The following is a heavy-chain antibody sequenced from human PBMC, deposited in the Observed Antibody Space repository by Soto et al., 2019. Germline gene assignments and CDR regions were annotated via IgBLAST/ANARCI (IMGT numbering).Heavy chain of an antibody. Sequence: QVQLVESGGGVVQPGRSLRLSCAASRFSFSTYAIHWVRQAPGKGLEWVAGISYDGGNEYYADSVKGRFTISRDNSKSTLYLKMNSLGPDDTAVYYCARDRSGSHEIDDSLDIWGRGTIVTVSS. CDR1: RFSFSTYA. D-gene: IGHD1-26*01. CDR2: ISYDGGNE. J-gene: IGHJ3*02. CDR3: ARDRSGSHEIDDSLDI. V-gene: IGHV3-30-3*01.